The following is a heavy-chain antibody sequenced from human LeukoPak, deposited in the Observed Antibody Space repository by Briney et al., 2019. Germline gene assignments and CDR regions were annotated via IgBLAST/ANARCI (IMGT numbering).Heavy chain of an antibody. Sequence: GGSLRLSCAASGFTFNRNGMHWVRQAPGKGLEWVALIWFDGSRQYYGDSVKGRFTISRDNAKNSLYLQMNSLRAEDTAVYYCARDVDYGFDYWGQGTLVTVSS. V-gene: IGHV3-33*01. CDR3: ARDVDYGFDY. D-gene: IGHD4-17*01. CDR1: GFTFNRNG. J-gene: IGHJ4*02. CDR2: IWFDGSRQ.